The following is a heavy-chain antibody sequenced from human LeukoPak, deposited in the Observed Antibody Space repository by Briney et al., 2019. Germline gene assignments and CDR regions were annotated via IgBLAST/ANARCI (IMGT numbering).Heavy chain of an antibody. CDR2: IILSDSSP. D-gene: IGHD3-22*01. CDR1: GYTFSTFW. J-gene: IGHJ5*02. CDR3: ARHQYDTSGNYNWFDP. V-gene: IGHV5-10-1*01. Sequence: GESLKISCTGSGYTFSTFWISWWGQLPGKGRGWWGGIILSDSSPNYSPSSQGHVTISVDKSISTAYLQWSSLKASDTAMYYCARHQYDTSGNYNWFDPWGQGTLVTVSS.